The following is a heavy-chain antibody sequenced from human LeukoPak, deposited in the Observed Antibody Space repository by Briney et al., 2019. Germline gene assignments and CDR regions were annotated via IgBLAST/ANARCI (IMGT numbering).Heavy chain of an antibody. CDR2: IWYDGTNK. CDR1: GFTFSNYG. J-gene: IGHJ4*02. D-gene: IGHD5-18*01. CDR3: AKDRDTAMAVDY. Sequence: GGSLRLSCAASGFTFSNYGMHWVRQAPGKGLEWVAVIWYDGTNKYFADYVRGRFTISRDNSKNALYLQMNSLRAEDTAVYYCAKDRDTAMAVDYWGQGTLVTVSS. V-gene: IGHV3-33*06.